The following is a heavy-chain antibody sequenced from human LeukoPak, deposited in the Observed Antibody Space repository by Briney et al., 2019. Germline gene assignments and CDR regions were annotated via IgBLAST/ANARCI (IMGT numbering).Heavy chain of an antibody. V-gene: IGHV3-7*01. CDR2: IKQDGSEK. D-gene: IGHD6-25*01. CDR3: ARDRGRYYMDV. J-gene: IGHJ6*03. CDR1: GFTFSNYW. Sequence: GGSLRLSCAASGFTFSNYWMNWVRQAPGKGLEWVANIKQDGSEKYYVDSAKGRFTISRENAKNSLYLQMNSLRAGDTAVYYCARDRGRYYMDVWGKGTTVTISS.